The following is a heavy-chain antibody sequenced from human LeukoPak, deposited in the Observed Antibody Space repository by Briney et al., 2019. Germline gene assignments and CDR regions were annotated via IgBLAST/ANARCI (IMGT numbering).Heavy chain of an antibody. CDR3: ARGSVIDSSSSSASSPGGPGY. J-gene: IGHJ4*02. Sequence: GASVKVSCKASGYTFTGYYMHWVRQAPGQGLEWVGWINPNSGGTNYAQKFQGRVTMTRDTSNSTAYMELSGLRSDDTAVYSCARGSVIDSSSSSASSPGGPGYWSQGTLVTVSS. CDR1: GYTFTGYY. V-gene: IGHV1-2*02. D-gene: IGHD6-6*01. CDR2: INPNSGGT.